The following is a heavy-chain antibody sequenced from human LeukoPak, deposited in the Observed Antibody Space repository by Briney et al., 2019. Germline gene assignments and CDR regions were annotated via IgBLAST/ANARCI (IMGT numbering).Heavy chain of an antibody. CDR1: GGSISSSNDY. V-gene: IGHV4-39*01. Sequence: PSETLSLTCTVSGGSISSSNDYWGWIRQPPGKGLEWIGNIYYSGSTYYNPSLKSRVTISVDTSKNQFSLKLSSVTAADTAVYYCASVARDSSGYHYFDYWGQGTLVTVSS. CDR3: ASVARDSSGYHYFDY. CDR2: IYYSGST. D-gene: IGHD3-22*01. J-gene: IGHJ4*02.